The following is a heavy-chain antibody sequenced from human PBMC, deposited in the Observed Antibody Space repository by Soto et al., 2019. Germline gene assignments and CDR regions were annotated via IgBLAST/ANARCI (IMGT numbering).Heavy chain of an antibody. V-gene: IGHV1-58*01. CDR3: AADTEGYCSGGSCYQYYGMDV. Sequence: SVKVSCKASGFTFTSSAVQWVRQARGQRLEWIGWIVVGSGNTNYAQKFQERVTITRDMSTSTAYMELSSLRSEDTAVYYCAADTEGYCSGGSCYQYYGMDVWG. CDR2: IVVGSGNT. CDR1: GFTFTSSA. J-gene: IGHJ6*02. D-gene: IGHD2-15*01.